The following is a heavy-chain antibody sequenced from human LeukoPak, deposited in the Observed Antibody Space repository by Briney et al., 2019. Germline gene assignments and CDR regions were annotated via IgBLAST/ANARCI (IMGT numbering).Heavy chain of an antibody. V-gene: IGHV3-30*03. D-gene: IGHD5-24*01. CDR3: ARGKRWLNFDY. CDR2: ISYDGSNK. J-gene: IGHJ4*02. CDR1: GFTFSSYG. Sequence: GGSLRLSCAASGFTFSSYGMHWVRQAPGKGLEWVAVISYDGSNKYYADSVKGRFTISRDNSKNTLYLQMNSLRAEDTAVYYCARGKRWLNFDYWGQGTLVTVSS.